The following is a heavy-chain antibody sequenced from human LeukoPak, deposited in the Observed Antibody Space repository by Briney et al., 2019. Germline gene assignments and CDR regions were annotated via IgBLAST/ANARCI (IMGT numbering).Heavy chain of an antibody. J-gene: IGHJ4*02. Sequence: TPGGSLRLSCAASGFTFSSYSMNWVRQAPGKGLEWVSSISSSSSYIYYADSVKGRFTISRDNAKNSLYLQMNSLRAEDTAVYYCARGTLFRGVIIKPIDFWGQGTLVTVSS. CDR1: GFTFSSYS. CDR2: ISSSSSYI. CDR3: ARGTLFRGVIIKPIDF. V-gene: IGHV3-21*01. D-gene: IGHD3-10*01.